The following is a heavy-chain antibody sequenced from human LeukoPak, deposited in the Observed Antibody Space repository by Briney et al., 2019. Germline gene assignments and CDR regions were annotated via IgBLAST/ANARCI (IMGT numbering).Heavy chain of an antibody. V-gene: IGHV3-48*01. Sequence: GGSLRLSCAASGFTFSSYSMNWVRQAPGKGLEWVSYISSSSSTIYYADSVKGRFTISRDNAKNSLYLQMNSLRAEDTAVYYCARDGRLDYYGSGSYSPNLFDYWGQGTLVTVSS. D-gene: IGHD3-10*01. J-gene: IGHJ4*02. CDR1: GFTFSSYS. CDR3: ARDGRLDYYGSGSYSPNLFDY. CDR2: ISSSSSTI.